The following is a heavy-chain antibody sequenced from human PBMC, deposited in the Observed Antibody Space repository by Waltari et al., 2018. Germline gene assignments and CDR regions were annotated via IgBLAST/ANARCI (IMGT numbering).Heavy chain of an antibody. V-gene: IGHV1-18*01. CDR2: ISGNNGHT. CDR3: ARERHRLMEEGYLMALDP. CDR1: GYTFSDYG. J-gene: IGHJ5*02. D-gene: IGHD2-21*01. Sequence: QVQLVQSGAEVKKPGASVKVSCKASGYTFSDYGISWVRQAPGQGLEWMGWISGNNGHTNHAQKFQGRIIMTEDAAATTVYMELTYLTSDDTAVYYWARERHRLMEEGYLMALDPWGQGTLVTVSS.